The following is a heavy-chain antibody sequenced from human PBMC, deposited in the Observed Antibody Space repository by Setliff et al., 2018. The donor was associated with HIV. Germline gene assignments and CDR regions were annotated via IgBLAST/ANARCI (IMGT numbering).Heavy chain of an antibody. V-gene: IGHV4-61*01. J-gene: IGHJ4*01. CDR2: IYYTGST. Sequence: SCTVSGGSISSSSYYWTWIRQPPGKGLEWIGDIYYTGSTNFHAFPKSRVTISLDTSKTQFSLKVNSVSTAETAIYYCARGNPDFDILTGYWSHFFDYWGQERRSPSPQ. D-gene: IGHD3-9*01. CDR3: ARGNPDFDILTGYWSHFFDY. CDR1: GGSISSSSYY.